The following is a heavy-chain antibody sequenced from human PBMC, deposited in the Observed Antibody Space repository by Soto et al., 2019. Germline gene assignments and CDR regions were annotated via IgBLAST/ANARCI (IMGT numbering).Heavy chain of an antibody. CDR2: ISAYNGDT. V-gene: IGHV1-18*01. CDR3: ARTGKLDCYNYMDV. Sequence: ASVKVSCKASGYTFTNYGVNWVRQAPGQGLEWVGWISAYNGDTNYAQKLQGRLTMTTDTSTSTAYMELRSLRSDDTALYYCARTGKLDCYNYMDVWGKGTTVTVSS. J-gene: IGHJ6*03. D-gene: IGHD1-1*01. CDR1: GYTFTNYG.